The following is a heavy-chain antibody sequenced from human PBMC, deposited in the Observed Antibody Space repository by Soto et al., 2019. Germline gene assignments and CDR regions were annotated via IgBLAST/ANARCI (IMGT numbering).Heavy chain of an antibody. J-gene: IGHJ4*02. V-gene: IGHV1-69*06. CDR2: LIPIFETA. CDR3: ERGGIHFADSSGHAFDS. D-gene: IGHD3-22*01. Sequence: QVELVQSGAEVKKPGSSVKVSCKASGDTFDIYGFNWVRQAPGEGREWMGVLIPIFETADYAQKFQGRVSITADKSTSTAYMELGSLTSEDTAVYYCERGGIHFADSSGHAFDSWGQGTLISVTS. CDR1: GDTFDIYG.